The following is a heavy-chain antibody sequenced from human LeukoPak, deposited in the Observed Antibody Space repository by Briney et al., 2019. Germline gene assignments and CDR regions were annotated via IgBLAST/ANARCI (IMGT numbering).Heavy chain of an antibody. V-gene: IGHV3-72*01. CDR1: GFTFSDHY. Sequence: GGSLRLSCAASGFTFSDHYMDWVRQAPGKGLEWVGRIRNKANSYTTEYAAPVKGRFTISRDDSKNSLFLQMNSLKTEDTAVYYCARVGRPRDISLGYYYYGMDVWGQGTTVTVSS. D-gene: IGHD2-15*01. J-gene: IGHJ6*02. CDR3: ARVGRPRDISLGYYYYGMDV. CDR2: IRNKANSYTT.